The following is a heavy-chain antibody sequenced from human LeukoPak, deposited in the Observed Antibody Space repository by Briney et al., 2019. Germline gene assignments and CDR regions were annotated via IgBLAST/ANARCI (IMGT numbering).Heavy chain of an antibody. CDR3: VKGGYSSSRQTTSPPDY. CDR1: GFTFSSYA. V-gene: IGHV3-64D*06. J-gene: IGHJ4*02. Sequence: GGSLRLSCSASGFTFSSYAMHWVRQAPGKGLEYVSAISSNGGSTYYADSVKGRFTNSRDNSKNTLYLQMSSLRAEDTAVYYCVKGGYSSSRQTTSPPDYWGQGTLVTVSS. D-gene: IGHD6-13*01. CDR2: ISSNGGST.